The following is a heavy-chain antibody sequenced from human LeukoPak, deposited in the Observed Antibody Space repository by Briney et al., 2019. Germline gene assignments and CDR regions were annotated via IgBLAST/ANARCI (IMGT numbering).Heavy chain of an antibody. Sequence: GGSLRLSCAASGFTFSNYWMTWVRQAPGKGLEWVANIKQDGSEKNYVDSVKGRFTISRDNAQNSLYLQTNSLRAEDTAVYCCASTATCSFWGQGTMVTVSS. CDR3: ASTATCSF. V-gene: IGHV3-7*01. CDR1: GFTFSNYW. CDR2: IKQDGSEK. J-gene: IGHJ3*01. D-gene: IGHD2-2*01.